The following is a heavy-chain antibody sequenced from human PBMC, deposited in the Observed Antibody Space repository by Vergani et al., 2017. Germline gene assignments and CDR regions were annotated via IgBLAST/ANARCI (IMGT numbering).Heavy chain of an antibody. CDR2: IWYDGSNK. CDR3: ARDSLGVLDY. V-gene: IGHV3-33*01. J-gene: IGHJ4*02. D-gene: IGHD4/OR15-4a*01. CDR1: GFTFSSYG. Sequence: QVQLVESGGGVVQPGRSLRLSCAASGFTFSSYGMHWVRQAPGKGLEWVAVIWYDGSNKYYADSVKGRFTIARGNSKNTLYLQMNSLRAEDTAVYYCARDSLGVLDYWGQGTLVTVSS.